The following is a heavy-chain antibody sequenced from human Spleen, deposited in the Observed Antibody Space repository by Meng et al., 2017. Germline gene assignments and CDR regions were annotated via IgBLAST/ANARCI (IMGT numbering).Heavy chain of an antibody. V-gene: IGHV3-21*06. J-gene: IGHJ4*02. CDR3: ARKAGNCISTTCYSLDY. CDR2: ISSSSGYI. Sequence: GESLKISCAASGFTFSSYSMNWVRQAPGTGLEWVSSISSSSGYIYYADSVKGRFTISRDNANNSMYLQMNSLRAEDTAVYFCARKAGNCISTTCYSLDYWGQGTLVTVSS. D-gene: IGHD2-2*01. CDR1: GFTFSSYS.